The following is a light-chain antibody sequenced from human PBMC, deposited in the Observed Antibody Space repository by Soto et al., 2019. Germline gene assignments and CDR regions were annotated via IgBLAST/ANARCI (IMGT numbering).Light chain of an antibody. CDR1: QGISSA. CDR2: DAS. J-gene: IGKJ5*01. V-gene: IGKV1-13*02. Sequence: AIQLTQSPSSLSASVGDRVTITCRASQGISSALAWYQQKPGKAPKLLIYDASSLESRVPSRFSGRGSGTEFTLTISSLQAEDFAYYYYQQFNSYPLTFGQGTRLEIK. CDR3: QQFNSYPLT.